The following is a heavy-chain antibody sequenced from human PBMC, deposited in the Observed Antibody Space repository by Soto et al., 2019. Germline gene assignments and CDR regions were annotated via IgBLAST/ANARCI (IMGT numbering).Heavy chain of an antibody. V-gene: IGHV1-18*01. D-gene: IGHD2-2*01. CDR3: ARDLEQYQLRPTIFDY. Sequence: ASVKVSCKASGYTFTSYGISWVRQAPGQGLEWMGWISAYNGNTNYAQKLQGRVTMTTDTSTSTAYMELRSLRSDDTAVYYCARDLEQYQLRPTIFDYWGQGTLVTVSS. CDR1: GYTFTSYG. J-gene: IGHJ4*02. CDR2: ISAYNGNT.